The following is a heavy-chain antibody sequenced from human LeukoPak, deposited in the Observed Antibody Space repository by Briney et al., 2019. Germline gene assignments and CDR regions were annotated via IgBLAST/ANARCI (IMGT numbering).Heavy chain of an antibody. CDR2: IYSGGST. CDR3: AKDKVGATHLYYFDY. CDR1: GFTVSSNY. J-gene: IGHJ4*02. V-gene: IGHV3-53*01. D-gene: IGHD1-26*01. Sequence: GGSLRLSCAASGFTVSSNYMSWVRQAPGKGLEWVSVIYSGGSTYYADSVRGRFTISRANSKNTLYLQMNSLRAEDTAVYYCAKDKVGATHLYYFDYWGQGTLVTVSS.